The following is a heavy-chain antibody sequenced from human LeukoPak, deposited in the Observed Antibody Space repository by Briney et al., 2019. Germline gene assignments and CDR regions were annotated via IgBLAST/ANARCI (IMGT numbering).Heavy chain of an antibody. CDR3: ARNATNFDY. CDR1: GGSISSSSYY. J-gene: IGHJ4*02. CDR2: IYYSGST. V-gene: IGHV4-39*01. D-gene: IGHD1-1*01. Sequence: SETLSLTCTVSGGSISSSSYYWGWIRQPPGKGLEWIGSIYYSGSTYYNPSLKSRVTISVDTSKNQFSLKLSSVTAADTAVYYCARNATNFDYWGQGTLVTVSS.